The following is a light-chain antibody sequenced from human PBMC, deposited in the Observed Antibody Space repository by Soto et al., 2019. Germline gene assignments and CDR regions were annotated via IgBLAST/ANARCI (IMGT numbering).Light chain of an antibody. CDR3: SSYRTSNTRQIV. J-gene: IGLJ1*01. Sequence: QSVLTQPASVSGSPGQSITISCTGTSSDVGGYNYVSWYQHHPGKAPKLMIYDVSNRPSGVSNCFSGSKSGNTASLSISGLQPEDEADYYCSSYRTSNTRQIVCGTGTKVTV. CDR1: SSDVGGYNY. V-gene: IGLV2-14*03. CDR2: DVS.